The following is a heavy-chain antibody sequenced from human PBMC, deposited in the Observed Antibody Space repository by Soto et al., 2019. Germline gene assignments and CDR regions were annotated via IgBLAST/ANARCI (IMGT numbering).Heavy chain of an antibody. CDR2: INAYNGNT. J-gene: IGHJ5*02. CDR3: ARARVVPAVNWFDP. Sequence: ASVKVSCKASGYTFTSYGISWVRQAPGQGLEWMGWINAYNGNTNYAQKLQGRVTITTDTSTSTAYMELRSLRSDDTAVYYCARARVVPAVNWFDPWGQGTLVTVSS. D-gene: IGHD2-2*01. CDR1: GYTFTSYG. V-gene: IGHV1-18*01.